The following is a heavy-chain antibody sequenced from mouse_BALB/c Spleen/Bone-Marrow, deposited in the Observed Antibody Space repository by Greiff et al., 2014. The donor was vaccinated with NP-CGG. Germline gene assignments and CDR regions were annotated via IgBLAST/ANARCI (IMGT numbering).Heavy chain of an antibody. Sequence: DVQLVESGGGLVQPGGSLNLSCAASGFDFSRYWMSWARQAPGKGQEWIGEINPGSSTINYTPSLKDKFIISRDNAKNTLYLQMSKVRSEDTALYYCARLNGNYDAMDYWGQGTSVTVSS. J-gene: IGHJ4*01. CDR2: INPGSSTI. CDR3: ARLNGNYDAMDY. V-gene: IGHV4-2*02. CDR1: GFDFSRYW. D-gene: IGHD2-1*01.